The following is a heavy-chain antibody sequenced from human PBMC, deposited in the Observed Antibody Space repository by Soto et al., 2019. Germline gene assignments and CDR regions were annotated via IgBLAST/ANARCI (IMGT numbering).Heavy chain of an antibody. D-gene: IGHD1-1*01. CDR2: ISGSGGST. CDR3: AKDGNNLEPYYYYYGMDV. J-gene: IGHJ6*02. V-gene: IGHV3-23*01. Sequence: GGSLRLSCAASGFTFSSYAMSWVRQAPGKGLEWVSAISGSGGSTYYADSVKGRFTISRDNSKNTLYLQMNSLRAEDTAVYYCAKDGNNLEPYYYYYGMDVWGQGTTVTVSS. CDR1: GFTFSSYA.